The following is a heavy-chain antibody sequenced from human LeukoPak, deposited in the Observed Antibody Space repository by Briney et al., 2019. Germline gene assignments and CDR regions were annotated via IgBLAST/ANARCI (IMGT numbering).Heavy chain of an antibody. CDR1: GFTVSSNY. Sequence: GGSLRLSCAASGFTVSSNYMTWVRQAPGRGLEWVSTMYSGGSTYYADSVKGRFTISRDRSKNTLYLQMNSLRAEDTAVYYCAKTSDYYFSFDYWGQGTLVTVSS. V-gene: IGHV3-53*01. J-gene: IGHJ4*02. CDR2: MYSGGST. D-gene: IGHD3-22*01. CDR3: AKTSDYYFSFDY.